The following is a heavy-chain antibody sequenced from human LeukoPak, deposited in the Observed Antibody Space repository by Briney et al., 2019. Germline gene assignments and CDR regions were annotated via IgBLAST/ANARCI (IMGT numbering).Heavy chain of an antibody. CDR2: IYYSGST. J-gene: IGHJ3*02. CDR1: GGSISSYY. CDR3: ARFSGSTAAFDI. V-gene: IGHV4-59*01. Sequence: SETLSLTCTVSGGSISSYYWSWIRQPPGKGLEWIGYIYYSGSTNYNPSLKSRVTISVDTSKNQFSLKLSSVTAADTAVYYCARFSGSTAAFDIWGQGTMVTVSS.